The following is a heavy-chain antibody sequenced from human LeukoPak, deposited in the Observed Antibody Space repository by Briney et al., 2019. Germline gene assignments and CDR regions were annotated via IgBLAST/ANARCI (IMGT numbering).Heavy chain of an antibody. CDR1: GDSVSSNSAA. CDR2: TYYRSKWYN. Sequence: SQTLSLTCAISGDSVSSNSAAWYWIRQSPSRGLEWLGRTYYRSKWYNDYAVSVKSRITINPDTSKNQFSLQLNSVTPEDTAVYYCTREADSSGYFSGWDWGQGALVTVSS. J-gene: IGHJ4*02. CDR3: TREADSSGYFSGWD. V-gene: IGHV6-1*01. D-gene: IGHD3-22*01.